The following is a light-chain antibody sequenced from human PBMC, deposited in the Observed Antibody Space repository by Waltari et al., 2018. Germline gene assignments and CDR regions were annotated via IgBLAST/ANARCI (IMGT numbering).Light chain of an antibody. CDR2: VGS. CDR3: CSYAGSSTFYVV. Sequence: QSALTQPASVSGSPGQSITISCTGTRSDVGSYHLVSWYQQHPGKAPKLMIFVGSKRPSGVSNRFSGSKSGNTASLTISGLQAEDEADYYCCSYAGSSTFYVVFGGGTKLTVL. CDR1: RSDVGSYHL. V-gene: IGLV2-23*03. J-gene: IGLJ2*01.